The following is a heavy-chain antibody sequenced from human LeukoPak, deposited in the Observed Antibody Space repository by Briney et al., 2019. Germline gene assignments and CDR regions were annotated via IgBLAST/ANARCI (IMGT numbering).Heavy chain of an antibody. CDR2: INPNNGGT. CDR3: ARGSSSSGYYYMDV. V-gene: IGHV1-2*02. J-gene: IGHJ6*03. Sequence: ASVKVSCKASGYTFTSYAMSWVRQAPGQGLEWMGWINPNNGGTNYAQKFQGRVTMTTDTSITTAYMELSSLRSDDTAVYYCARGSSSSGYYYMDVWDKGTTVTVSS. D-gene: IGHD6-6*01. CDR1: GYTFTSYA.